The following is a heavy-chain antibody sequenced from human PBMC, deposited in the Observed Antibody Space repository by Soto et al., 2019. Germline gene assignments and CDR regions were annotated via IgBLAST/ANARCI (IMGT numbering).Heavy chain of an antibody. D-gene: IGHD3-10*01. CDR1: GFTFSSYG. CDR2: ISYDGSNK. J-gene: IGHJ6*02. CDR3: AKVDGSGYYYGMDV. V-gene: IGHV3-30*18. Sequence: PGGSLRLSCAASGFTFSSYGMHWVRQAPGKGLEWVAVISYDGSNKYYADSVKGRFTISRDNSKNTLYLQMNSLRAEDTAVYYCAKVDGSGYYYGMDVWGQGTTVTVSS.